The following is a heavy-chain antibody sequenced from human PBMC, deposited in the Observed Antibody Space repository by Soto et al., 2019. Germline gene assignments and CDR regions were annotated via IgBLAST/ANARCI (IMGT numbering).Heavy chain of an antibody. CDR2: ISVYNGNT. V-gene: IGHV1-18*01. Sequence: QAQLVQSGAEAKRPGASVKVSCKTSGYTFSSYGISWVRQAPGQGLEWMGWISVYNGNTNYAQKFQGRVTLTTDTSTSTAYMELTSLRFDDTAVYYCVRSARAGDYYYYGMDGWGQGATVTVSS. CDR3: VRSARAGDYYYYGMDG. CDR1: GYTFSSYG. J-gene: IGHJ6*02. D-gene: IGHD6-19*01.